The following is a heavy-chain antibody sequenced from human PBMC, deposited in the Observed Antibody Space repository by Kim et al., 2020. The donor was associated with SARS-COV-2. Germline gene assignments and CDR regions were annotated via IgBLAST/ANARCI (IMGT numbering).Heavy chain of an antibody. CDR2: ISWNSGSI. CDR1: GFTFDDYA. Sequence: GGSLRLSCAASGFTFDDYAMHWVRQAPGKGLEWVSGISWNSGSIGYADSVKGRFTISRDNAKNSLYLQMNSLRAEDTALYYCAKDITGIAGGGYFDYWGQGTLVTVSS. CDR3: AKDITGIAGGGYFDY. V-gene: IGHV3-9*01. D-gene: IGHD6-13*01. J-gene: IGHJ4*02.